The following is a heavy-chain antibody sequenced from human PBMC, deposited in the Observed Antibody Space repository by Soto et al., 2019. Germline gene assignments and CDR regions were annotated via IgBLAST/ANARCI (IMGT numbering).Heavy chain of an antibody. CDR2: INHSGST. CDR1: GGSFSGYY. CDR3: ARYAQRGYHNSFDY. Sequence: PSETLSLTCAVYGGSFSGYYWSWIRQPPGKGLEWIGEINHSGSTNYNPSLKSRVTISVDTSKNQFSLKLSSVTAADTAVYYCARYAQRGYHNSFDYWGQGTLVTVSS. D-gene: IGHD3-22*01. V-gene: IGHV4-34*01. J-gene: IGHJ4*02.